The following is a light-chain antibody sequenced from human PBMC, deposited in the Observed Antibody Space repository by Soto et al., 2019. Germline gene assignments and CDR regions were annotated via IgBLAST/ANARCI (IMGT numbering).Light chain of an antibody. CDR3: QAWDSGTVV. J-gene: IGLJ2*01. Sequence: SYELTQPPSVSVSPGQKSNITCSGNTLGSKFVFWYQQKAGQSPMVVIYEATKRPSGITERFSGSNSGNTATLTISGTQPMDEAEFYCQAWDSGTVVFGGGTKLTVL. CDR1: TLGSKF. V-gene: IGLV3-1*01. CDR2: EAT.